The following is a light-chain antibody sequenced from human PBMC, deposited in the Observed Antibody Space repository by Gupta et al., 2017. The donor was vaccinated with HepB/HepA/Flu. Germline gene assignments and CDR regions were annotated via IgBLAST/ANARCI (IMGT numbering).Light chain of an antibody. CDR1: SRHVGGYNR. CDR2: EVS. J-gene: IGLJ2*01. Sequence: QSALTQPPSVSGSPGQAVTISCTGTSRHVGGYNRVSWYQPPPGTATRFMIYEVSNRPSGVPDRFSGSKSGNTASLTISGRQAEDEADYYCRSYTSSRTYALFGGGTKLTVL. V-gene: IGLV2-18*02. CDR3: RSYTSSRTYAL.